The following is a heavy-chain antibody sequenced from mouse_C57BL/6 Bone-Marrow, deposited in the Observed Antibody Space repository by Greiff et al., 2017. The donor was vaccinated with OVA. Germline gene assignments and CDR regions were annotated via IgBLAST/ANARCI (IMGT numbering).Heavy chain of an antibody. Sequence: EVKLVESGEGLVKPGGSLKLSCAASGFTFSSYAMSWVRQTTEKKLEWVAYISSGGDYIYYADTVKGRFTISRDNARNTLYLQMSSLKSEDTAMYYCTRLLDAMDYWGQGTSVTVSS. D-gene: IGHD2-1*01. CDR1: GFTFSSYA. V-gene: IGHV5-9-1*02. CDR3: TRLLDAMDY. J-gene: IGHJ4*01. CDR2: ISSGGDYI.